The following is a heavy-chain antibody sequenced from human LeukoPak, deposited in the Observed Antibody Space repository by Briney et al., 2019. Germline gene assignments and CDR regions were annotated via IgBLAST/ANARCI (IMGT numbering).Heavy chain of an antibody. CDR3: ARGWVPSDITLK. V-gene: IGHV3-74*01. Sequence: GGSLRLSCAASGFTFSSYWMHWVRHAPGKGLVWVSRINSDESDTNYADSVKGRFTISRDNARNTVYLQMNSLRAEDTAVYYCARGWVPSDITLKWGQGTMVTVSS. D-gene: IGHD3-22*01. CDR1: GFTFSSYW. J-gene: IGHJ3*01. CDR2: INSDESDT.